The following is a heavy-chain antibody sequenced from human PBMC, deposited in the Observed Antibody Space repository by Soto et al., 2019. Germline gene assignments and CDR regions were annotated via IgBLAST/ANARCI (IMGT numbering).Heavy chain of an antibody. V-gene: IGHV4-39*07. CDR3: AGSRGFGDLSLDS. CDR2: IFFGGNT. CDR1: GGSISSSTYY. D-gene: IGHD3-16*02. Sequence: PSETLSLTCAVSGGSISSSTYYWGWMRQPPGKGLEWIASIFFGGNTYYNPSLKSRVTISVDTSKNQLFLKLSSVTAADTAVYYWAGSRGFGDLSLDSWGQGTLVTVSS. J-gene: IGHJ4*02.